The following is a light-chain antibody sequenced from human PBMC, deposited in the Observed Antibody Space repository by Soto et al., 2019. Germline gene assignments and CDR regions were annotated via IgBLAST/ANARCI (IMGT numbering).Light chain of an antibody. CDR1: SSDVGRYNY. CDR2: DVS. V-gene: IGLV2-14*01. J-gene: IGLJ1*01. CDR3: SSYTSSSTPKV. Sequence: QSVLTQPASVSGSPGQSITISCTGTSSDVGRYNYVSWYQQHPGKAPKLMIYDVSNRPSGVSNRFSGSKSGNTASLTISGLQAEDEADYYCSSYTSSSTPKVFGTGTKVTVL.